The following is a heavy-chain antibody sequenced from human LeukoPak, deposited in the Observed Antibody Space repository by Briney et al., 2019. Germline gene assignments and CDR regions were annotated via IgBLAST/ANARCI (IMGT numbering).Heavy chain of an antibody. CDR2: ISYDGSNK. V-gene: IGHV3-30*04. D-gene: IGHD2-15*01. CDR3: ARDGADIVVVVAASPTDAFDI. J-gene: IGHJ3*02. CDR1: GLTFSSYA. Sequence: PGGSLRLSCAASGLTFSSYAMHWVRQAPGKGLEWVAVISYDGSNKYYADSVKGRFTISRDNSKNTLYLQMNSLRAEDTAVYYCARDGADIVVVVAASPTDAFDIWGQGTMVTVSS.